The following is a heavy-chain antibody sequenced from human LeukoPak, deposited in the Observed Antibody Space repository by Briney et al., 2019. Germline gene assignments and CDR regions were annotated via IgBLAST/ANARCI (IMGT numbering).Heavy chain of an antibody. Sequence: GGSLTLACAAYGFTFSSYSMKWVRQAPGKGLEWVSYISKSSDRIFHADSVKCRFTISRDNAKNSLYLQMGSRRAEDTAVYYCARDLLNDEGSSYFFDQWGQGTLVTVSS. CDR2: ISKSSDRI. CDR1: GFTFSSYS. D-gene: IGHD2-2*01. J-gene: IGHJ4*02. V-gene: IGHV3-48*04. CDR3: ARDLLNDEGSSYFFDQ.